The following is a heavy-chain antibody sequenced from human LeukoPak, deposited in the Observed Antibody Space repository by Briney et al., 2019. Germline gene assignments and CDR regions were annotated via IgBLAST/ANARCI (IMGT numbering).Heavy chain of an antibody. CDR2: IYPGDSDT. Sequence: KPGESLKISCQASGYTFVNYWIAWVRQMPGKGLEWMGIIYPGDSDTRYSPSFQGQVTISADKSISTAYLQWSSLKASDTAMYYCARQAAAGDFDYWGQGTLVTVSS. J-gene: IGHJ4*02. CDR1: GYTFVNYW. D-gene: IGHD6-13*01. CDR3: ARQAAAGDFDY. V-gene: IGHV5-51*01.